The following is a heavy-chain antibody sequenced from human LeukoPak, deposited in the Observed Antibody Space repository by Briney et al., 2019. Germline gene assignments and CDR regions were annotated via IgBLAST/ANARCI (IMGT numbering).Heavy chain of an antibody. CDR3: ARADRLHGGPYLIGP. CDR2: INPNSGGT. CDR1: GYSFTDYY. J-gene: IGHJ5*02. Sequence: ASVKVSCKPSGYSFTDYYMHWVRQAPGQGLEWMGWINPNSGGTSSAQKFQGRVTMTRDTSISTVYMEVSWLTSDDTAIYYCARADRLHGGPYLIGPWGQGTLVTVPS. V-gene: IGHV1-2*02. D-gene: IGHD2-21*01.